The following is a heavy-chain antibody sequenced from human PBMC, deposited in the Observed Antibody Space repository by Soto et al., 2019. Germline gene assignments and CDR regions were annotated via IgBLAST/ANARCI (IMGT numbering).Heavy chain of an antibody. J-gene: IGHJ6*02. Sequence: ASVKVACKASGYTFTGYYMHWVRQAPGQGLEWMGWINPNSGGTNYAQKFQGRVTMTRDTSISTAYMELSRLRSDDTAVYYCARDPTRIAAAGRYGMDVWGQGTTVTVSS. V-gene: IGHV1-2*02. CDR2: INPNSGGT. CDR1: GYTFTGYY. CDR3: ARDPTRIAAAGRYGMDV. D-gene: IGHD6-13*01.